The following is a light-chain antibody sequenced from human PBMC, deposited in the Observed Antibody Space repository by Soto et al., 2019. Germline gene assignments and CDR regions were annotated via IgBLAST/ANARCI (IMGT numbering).Light chain of an antibody. V-gene: IGLV2-23*01. CDR2: KGT. CDR3: CSSAPESTYV. J-gene: IGLJ1*01. CDR1: SSDVGAYNS. Sequence: QSALAQPASVSGSPGQSITISCTGTSSDVGAYNSVSWYQQHPHRAPQVIIYKGTQRPSGVSNRFSDSTSGNAASLTISALQTDEEADYFCCSSAPESTYVFGSGTKVTV.